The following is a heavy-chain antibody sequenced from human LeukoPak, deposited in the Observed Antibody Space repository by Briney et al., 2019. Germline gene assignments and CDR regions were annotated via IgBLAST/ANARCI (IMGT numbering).Heavy chain of an antibody. CDR1: GGSTSSYY. CDR3: ARHSSGYYFLDAFDI. CDR2: IYYSGST. V-gene: IGHV4-59*08. J-gene: IGHJ3*02. D-gene: IGHD3-22*01. Sequence: PSETLSLTSTVSGGSTSSYYWSWIRQPPGKGLGRLGYIYYSGSTNYNPSLKSRVTISVDTSKNQFSLKLSSVTAADTAVYYCARHSSGYYFLDAFDIWGQGTMVTVSS.